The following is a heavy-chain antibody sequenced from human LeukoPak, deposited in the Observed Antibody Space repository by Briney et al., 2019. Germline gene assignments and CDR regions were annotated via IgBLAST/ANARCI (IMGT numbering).Heavy chain of an antibody. CDR3: AKDSGNRDNWFDP. CDR2: ISGSGAST. Sequence: GGSLRLSCAASGFALSSYAMTWVRRAPGKGLEWVSDISGSGASTYYADSVKGRFTISRDNSKNTLYLQMNSLRAEDTAVYYCAKDSGNRDNWFDPWGQGTLVTVSS. V-gene: IGHV3-23*01. CDR1: GFALSSYA. J-gene: IGHJ5*02. D-gene: IGHD1-14*01.